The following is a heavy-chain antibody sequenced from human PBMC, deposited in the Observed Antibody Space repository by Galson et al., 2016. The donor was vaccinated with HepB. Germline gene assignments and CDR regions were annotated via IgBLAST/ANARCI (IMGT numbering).Heavy chain of an antibody. CDR1: GFSFSTSG. V-gene: IGHV3-23*01. CDR2: ITGSGGTT. Sequence: SLRLSCAASGFSFSTSGMSWVRQTPGRGLEWVSGITGSGGTTHYADSAKGRFTISRDNSKNTLYLYMNSLRAGDTAVYYCGKHGGFDYWGQGALVTVSS. CDR3: GKHGGFDY. J-gene: IGHJ4*02. D-gene: IGHD3-16*01.